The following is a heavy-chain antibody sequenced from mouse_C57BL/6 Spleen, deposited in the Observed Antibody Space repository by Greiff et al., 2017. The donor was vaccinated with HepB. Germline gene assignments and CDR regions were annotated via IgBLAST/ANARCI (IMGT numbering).Heavy chain of an antibody. CDR3: APYDYDEGFAY. V-gene: IGHV1-81*01. CDR1: GYTFTSYG. Sequence: QVQLKQSGAELVKPGASVKLSCKASGYTFTSYGISWVKQRTGQGLEWIGEIYPRSGNTYYNEKFKGKATLTADKSSSTAYMELRSLTSEDSAVYFCAPYDYDEGFAYWGQGTLVTVSA. CDR2: IYPRSGNT. D-gene: IGHD2-4*01. J-gene: IGHJ3*01.